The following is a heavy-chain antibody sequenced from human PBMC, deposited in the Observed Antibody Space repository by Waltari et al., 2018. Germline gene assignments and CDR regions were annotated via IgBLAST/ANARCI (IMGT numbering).Heavy chain of an antibody. Sequence: EVEVVGSGGGFIQPGGSLGLDGAVSWFLVRDNDVLWVRQAPGKGLEWVSIVYAPGDAHYANDVKGRFTSSRDISTNTVFLHMSGLRDEDTAVYYCALNTVTVPFPYWGRGTLVTVSS. D-gene: IGHD4-17*01. CDR1: WFLVRDND. J-gene: IGHJ4*02. CDR3: ALNTVTVPFPY. V-gene: IGHV3-53*01. CDR2: VYAPGDA.